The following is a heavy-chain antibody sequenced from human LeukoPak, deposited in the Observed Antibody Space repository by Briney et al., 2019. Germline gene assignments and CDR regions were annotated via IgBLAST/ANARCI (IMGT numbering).Heavy chain of an antibody. D-gene: IGHD3-22*01. CDR3: ATRGVVIRVILVGFHKEAYYFDS. CDR1: GITLSNYG. CDR2: ISDSGGRT. V-gene: IGHV3-23*01. J-gene: IGHJ4*02. Sequence: GGSLRLSCTVSGITLSNYGMSWVRQAPGKGLEWVAGISDSGGRTNYADSVKGRFTISRDNPKNTLYLQMNSLRAEDTAVYFCATRGVVIRVILVGFHKEAYYFDSWGQGALVTVSS.